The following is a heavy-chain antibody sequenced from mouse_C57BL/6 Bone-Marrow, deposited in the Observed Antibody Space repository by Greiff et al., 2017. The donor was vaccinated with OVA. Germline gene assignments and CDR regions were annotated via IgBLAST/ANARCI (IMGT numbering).Heavy chain of an antibody. CDR2: INPNNGGT. Sequence: EVKLQQSGPELVKPGASVKISCKASGYTFTDYYMNWVKQSHGKSLEWIGDINPNNGGTSYNQKFKGKATLTVDKSSSTAYMELRSLTSEDSAVYYCAVSHWYFDVWGTGTTVTVSS. V-gene: IGHV1-26*01. J-gene: IGHJ1*03. CDR1: GYTFTDYY. CDR3: AVSHWYFDV.